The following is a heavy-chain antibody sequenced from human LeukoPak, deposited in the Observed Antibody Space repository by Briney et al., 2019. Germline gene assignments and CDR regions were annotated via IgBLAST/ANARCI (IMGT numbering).Heavy chain of an antibody. V-gene: IGHV4-34*01. J-gene: IGHJ4*02. D-gene: IGHD6-13*01. CDR3: ARGIAARLATDY. CDR1: GVSFSGYY. CDR2: INHSGST. Sequence: SETLSLTCAVYGVSFSGYYWSWIRQPPGKGLEWIGEINHSGSTNYNPSLKSRVTISVDTSKNQFSLKLSSVTAADTAVYYCARGIAARLATDYWGQGTLVTVSS.